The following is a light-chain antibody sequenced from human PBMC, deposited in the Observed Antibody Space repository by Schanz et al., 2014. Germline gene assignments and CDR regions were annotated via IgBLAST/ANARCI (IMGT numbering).Light chain of an antibody. CDR1: G. CDR2: LNSDGSH. V-gene: IGLV4-69*01. Sequence: GITWNQQQPEPGPRYLMKLNSDGSHSKGDGIPDRFSGSSSGAERYLTISSLQSEDEGDYYCQTWRPCTRVFGGGTKVTVL. J-gene: IGLJ3*02. CDR3: QTWRPCTRV.